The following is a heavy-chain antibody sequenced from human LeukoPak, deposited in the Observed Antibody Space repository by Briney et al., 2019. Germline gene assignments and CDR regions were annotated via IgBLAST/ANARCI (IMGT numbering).Heavy chain of an antibody. CDR1: GVSFSGYY. Sequence: SETLSLTCAVYGVSFSGYYWSWIRQPPGKGLEWIGEINHSGSTNYNPSLKSRVTISVDTSKNQFSLKLSSVTAADTAVYYCARGRITIFGVVIIGYYFDYWGQGTLVTVSS. V-gene: IGHV4-34*01. CDR3: ARGRITIFGVVIIGYYFDY. CDR2: INHSGST. J-gene: IGHJ4*02. D-gene: IGHD3-3*01.